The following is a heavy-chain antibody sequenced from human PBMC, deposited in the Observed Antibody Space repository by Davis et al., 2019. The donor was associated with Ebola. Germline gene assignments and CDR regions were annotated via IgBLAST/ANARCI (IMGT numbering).Heavy chain of an antibody. D-gene: IGHD6-19*01. CDR3: TRDSGERPVAGFPNWFDP. CDR1: GFTFSTSS. Sequence: GGSLRLSCAASGFTFSTSSMNWVRQAPGKGLEWVSSITSGSDYIYYADSVKGRFTISRDNTRNSLFLQMNSLGAEDTAVYYCTRDSGERPVAGFPNWFDPWGQGTLVTVSS. V-gene: IGHV3-21*01. J-gene: IGHJ5*02. CDR2: ITSGSDYI.